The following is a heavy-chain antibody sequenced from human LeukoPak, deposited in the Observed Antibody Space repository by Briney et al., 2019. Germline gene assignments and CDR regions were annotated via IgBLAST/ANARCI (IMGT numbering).Heavy chain of an antibody. D-gene: IGHD3-22*01. CDR1: GFTFSNYG. CDR3: ARGEVTTIVGPFDI. Sequence: GGSLKLSCAASGFTFSNYGMHWVRQAPGQGLEWVAVISYDGSNKYYADSVKGLFTISRDNSKNTLYLQMNSLRAEDTAVYYCARGEVTTIVGPFDIWGQGTLVTVSS. V-gene: IGHV3-30*03. J-gene: IGHJ3*02. CDR2: ISYDGSNK.